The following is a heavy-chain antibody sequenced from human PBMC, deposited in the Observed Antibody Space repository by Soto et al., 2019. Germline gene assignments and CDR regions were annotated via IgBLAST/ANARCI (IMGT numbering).Heavy chain of an antibody. J-gene: IGHJ6*02. V-gene: IGHV4-61*01. CDR2: IYYSGST. CDR3: ARGTGYCSSTSCYTLYYYYYGMDV. CDR1: GGSVSSGSYY. Sequence: PSETLSLTCTVSGGSVSSGSYYWSWIRQPPGKGLEWIGYIYYSGSTNYNPSLKSRVTISVDTSKNQFSLKLSSVTAADTAVYYCARGTGYCSSTSCYTLYYYYYGMDVWGQGXTVTVSS. D-gene: IGHD2-2*02.